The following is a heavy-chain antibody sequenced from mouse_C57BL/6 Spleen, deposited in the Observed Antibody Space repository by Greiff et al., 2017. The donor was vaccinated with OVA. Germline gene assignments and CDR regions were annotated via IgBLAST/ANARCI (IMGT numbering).Heavy chain of an antibody. Sequence: EVQLQQSGAELVRPGSSVKMSCKTSGYTFTSYGINWVKQRPGQGLEWIGYIYIGNGYTEYTEKFKGTATLTSDTSSSTAYMQLSILTSEDSAIYVCVYYYGSSNWYFDVWGTGTTVTVSS. CDR1: GYTFTSYG. V-gene: IGHV1-58*01. J-gene: IGHJ1*03. CDR3: VYYYGSSNWYFDV. D-gene: IGHD1-1*01. CDR2: IYIGNGYT.